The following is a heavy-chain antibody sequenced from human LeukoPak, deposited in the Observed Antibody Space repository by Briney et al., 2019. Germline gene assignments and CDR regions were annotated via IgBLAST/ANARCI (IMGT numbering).Heavy chain of an antibody. Sequence: SETLSLTCSVSGGSVSTFFWSSVRQPAGRELEWLGRMFANGNANYNPSLKSRISMSVDTSTSQFSLTLTSVTAAVTAIYDCARDIFAASSDGLDVWGEGTTVIVSS. D-gene: IGHD3-3*01. CDR1: GGSVSTFF. V-gene: IGHV4-4*07. CDR2: MFANGNA. CDR3: ARDIFAASSDGLDV. J-gene: IGHJ3*01.